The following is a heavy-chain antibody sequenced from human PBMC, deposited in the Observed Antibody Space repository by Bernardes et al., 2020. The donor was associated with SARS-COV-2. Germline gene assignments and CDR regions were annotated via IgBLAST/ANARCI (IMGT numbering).Heavy chain of an antibody. J-gene: IGHJ4*02. CDR2: VHYSGTTF. D-gene: IGHD2-8*02. CDR1: GGSISSSGYF. Sequence: SETLSLTCSVSGGSISSSGYFWGWIRQPPGMGLEWIGTVHYSGTTFFFNPSLKSRVTTFVDTSRNQFSLRLTSVTAADTAVYYCARQATGEQQWTFDNWGQGTLVTVSS. CDR3: ARQATGEQQWTFDN. V-gene: IGHV4-39*01.